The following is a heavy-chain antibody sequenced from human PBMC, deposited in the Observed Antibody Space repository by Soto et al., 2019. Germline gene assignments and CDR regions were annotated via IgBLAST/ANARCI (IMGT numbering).Heavy chain of an antibody. J-gene: IGHJ3*01. CDR1: GGSFSGYY. CDR2: INHSGST. V-gene: IGHV4-34*01. CDR3: ARGEYSGYDH. D-gene: IGHD5-12*01. Sequence: QVQLQQWGAGLLKPSETLSLTCAVYGGSFSGYYWSWIRQPPGKGLEWIGEINHSGSTNYNPSLKSRVTISVDTSKNQLALKLSSVTAADTAVYYCARGEYSGYDHWGQGTMVTVSS.